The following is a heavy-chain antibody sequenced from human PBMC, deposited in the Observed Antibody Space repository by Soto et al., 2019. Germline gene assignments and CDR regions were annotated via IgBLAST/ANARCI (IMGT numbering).Heavy chain of an antibody. D-gene: IGHD3-9*01. CDR1: GYTFTSYG. Sequence: ASVKVSCKASGYTFTSYGISWVRQAPGQGLEWMGWISAYNGNTNYAQKLQGRVTMTTDTSTSTAYMELRSLRSDDTAVYYCARDYDILTVYRDVFVFWGQGTMVTVSS. V-gene: IGHV1-18*01. CDR2: ISAYNGNT. J-gene: IGHJ3*01. CDR3: ARDYDILTVYRDVFVF.